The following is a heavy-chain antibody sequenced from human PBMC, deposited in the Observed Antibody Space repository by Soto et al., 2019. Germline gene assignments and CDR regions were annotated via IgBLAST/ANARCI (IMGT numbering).Heavy chain of an antibody. V-gene: IGHV3-7*03. D-gene: IGHD3-3*01. J-gene: IGHJ4*02. CDR3: ARARAPLQFLEGFDY. CDR2: IKKDGSEK. Sequence: GGSLRLSCAASGFTFSGYWMTWVRQAPGKGLEWVANIKKDGSEKYYVDSVKGRFTISRDNTKNSLYLQMNSLRTGDAGVYYCARARAPLQFLEGFDYWGQGTLVTVSS. CDR1: GFTFSGYW.